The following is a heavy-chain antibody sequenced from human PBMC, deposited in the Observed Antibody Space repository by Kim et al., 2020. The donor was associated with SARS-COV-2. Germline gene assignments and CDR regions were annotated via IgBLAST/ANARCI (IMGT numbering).Heavy chain of an antibody. CDR3: ARNALPAGYFDY. J-gene: IGHJ4*02. V-gene: IGHV3-7*01. D-gene: IGHD2-2*01. CDR2: IHPDGSDK. CDR1: GFTFSTYW. Sequence: GGSLRLSCAASGFTFSTYWMTWVRQAPGKGLEWVAIIHPDGSDKYYVDSVKGRFTISRDNAKNSLYLQMNSLSAEDTAVYYCARNALPAGYFDYWGQGTL.